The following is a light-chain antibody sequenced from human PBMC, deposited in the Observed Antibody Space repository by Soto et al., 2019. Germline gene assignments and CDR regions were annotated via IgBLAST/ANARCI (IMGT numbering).Light chain of an antibody. V-gene: IGLV2-14*03. J-gene: IGLJ1*01. CDR1: SRDVGGNKY. Sequence: QSALTQPASVSGSPGQSITISCTGTSRDVGGNKYVSWYHHYPGKAPKLMICDVSNRPSGVSNRFSGSKSGNTDSLTISGLQAEDEADYYCSAFTGTTYVFGTGTKVTVL. CDR2: DVS. CDR3: SAFTGTTYV.